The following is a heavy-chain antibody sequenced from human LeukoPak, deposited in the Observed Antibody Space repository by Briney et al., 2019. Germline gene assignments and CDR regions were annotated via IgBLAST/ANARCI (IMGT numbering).Heavy chain of an antibody. J-gene: IGHJ5*02. D-gene: IGHD2-8*01. CDR2: IYYSGST. CDR3: ARQTWSLNWFDP. V-gene: IGHV4-59*08. CDR1: GGSVSSYY. Sequence: SETLSLTCTGSGGSVSSYYWSWIRQPPGKGLEWIGYIYYSGSTNYNPSLKSRVTISVDTSKNQFSLKLSSVTAADTAVYYCARQTWSLNWFDPWGQGTLVTVSS.